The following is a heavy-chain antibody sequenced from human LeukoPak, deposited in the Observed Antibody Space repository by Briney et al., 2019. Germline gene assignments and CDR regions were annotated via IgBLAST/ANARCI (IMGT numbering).Heavy chain of an antibody. D-gene: IGHD3-10*01. Sequence: GGSLRLSCAVSGFTFSNYAMSWVRQAPGKGLEWVSAISGSGDSTYYTDSMKGRFTISRDNSKNTLFLQMNSLRAEDTAVYYCAKVATESIIMGRNPMRRGAFDIWGQGTMVTVSS. CDR2: ISGSGDST. J-gene: IGHJ3*02. V-gene: IGHV3-23*01. CDR3: AKVATESIIMGRNPMRRGAFDI. CDR1: GFTFSNYA.